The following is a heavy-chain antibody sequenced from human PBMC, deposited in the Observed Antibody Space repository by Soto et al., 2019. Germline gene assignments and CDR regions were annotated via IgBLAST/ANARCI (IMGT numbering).Heavy chain of an antibody. CDR3: ARGDGVGGCCCALAGSYYYYMDV. CDR1: GFTFSNYW. CDR2: INSDGSVS. D-gene: IGHD2-15*01. V-gene: IGHV3-74*01. J-gene: IGHJ6*03. Sequence: EVKLVESGGGLVQPGGSLRLSCAASGFTFSNYWMYWVRQAPGQGLVWVSRINSDGSVSRYADSVKGRLTISRDNVKNTLYLQMDSLGVEDKAEYYSARGDGVGGCCCALAGSYYYYMDVWGKGTTVTVFS.